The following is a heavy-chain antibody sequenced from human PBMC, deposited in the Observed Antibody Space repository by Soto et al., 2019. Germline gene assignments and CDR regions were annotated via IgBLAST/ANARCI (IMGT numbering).Heavy chain of an antibody. CDR2: INPNSGGT. J-gene: IGHJ4*02. Sequence: QVQLVQSGAEVKKPGASVKVSCKASGYTFTGYYMHWVRQAPGQGLEWMGWINPNSGGTNYAQKFQGRVTMTRDTSISTAYMELSRLRSDDTAVYYCAXXDPGGPSSGWYSFDYWGQGTLVTVSS. D-gene: IGHD6-19*01. CDR3: AXXDPGGPSSGWYSFDY. CDR1: GYTFTGYY. V-gene: IGHV1-2*02.